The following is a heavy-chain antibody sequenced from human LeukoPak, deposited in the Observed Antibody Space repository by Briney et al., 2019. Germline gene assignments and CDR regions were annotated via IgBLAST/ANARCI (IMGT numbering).Heavy chain of an antibody. J-gene: IGHJ4*02. D-gene: IGHD6-13*01. CDR3: ARGIAAAGNHY. CDR1: GFTFSSYA. V-gene: IGHV3-21*01. Sequence: PGGSLRLSCAASGFTFSSYAMSWVRQAPGKGLEWVSSISSSSSYIYYADSVKGRFTISRDNAKNSLYLQMNSLRAEDTAVYYCARGIAAAGNHYWGQGTLVTVSS. CDR2: ISSSSSYI.